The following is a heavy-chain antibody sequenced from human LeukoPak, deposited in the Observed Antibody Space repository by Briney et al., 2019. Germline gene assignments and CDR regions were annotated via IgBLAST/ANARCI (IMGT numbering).Heavy chain of an antibody. CDR1: GFTFSSYW. V-gene: IGHV3-23*01. J-gene: IGHJ4*02. CDR2: ISGSDGST. CDR3: AKAGNIRFDY. D-gene: IGHD2/OR15-2a*01. Sequence: GGSLRLSCVASGFTFSSYWMHWVRQAPGKGLECVSSISGSDGSTYYADSVKGRFTISRDNSKNTLYLQMNSLRAEDTAVYYCAKAGNIRFDYWGQGTLVTVSS.